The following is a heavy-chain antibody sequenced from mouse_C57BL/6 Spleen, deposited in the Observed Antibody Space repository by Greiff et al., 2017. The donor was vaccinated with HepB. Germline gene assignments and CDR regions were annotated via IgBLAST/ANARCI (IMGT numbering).Heavy chain of an antibody. V-gene: IGHV1-55*01. D-gene: IGHD4-1*01. Sequence: QVQLQQSGAELVKPGASVKMSCKASGYTFTSYWITWVKQRPGQGLEWIGDIYPGSGSTNYNEKFKSKATLTVDTSSSTAYMQLSSLTSEDSAVYYCARGEAGTEGFDYWGQGTTLTVSS. CDR3: ARGEAGTEGFDY. CDR2: IYPGSGST. J-gene: IGHJ2*01. CDR1: GYTFTSYW.